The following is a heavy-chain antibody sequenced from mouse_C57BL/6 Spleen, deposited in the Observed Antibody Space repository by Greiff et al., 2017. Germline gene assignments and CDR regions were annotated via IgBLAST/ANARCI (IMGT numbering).Heavy chain of an antibody. Sequence: EVMLVESGGGLVKPGGSLKLSCAASGFTFSDYGMHWVRQAPEKGLEWVAYISRGSSTIYYADTVKGRFTISRDNAKNTLFLQMTSLRSEDTAMYYCARPPYFDYWGQGTTLTVSS. J-gene: IGHJ2*01. CDR1: GFTFSDYG. CDR2: ISRGSSTI. CDR3: ARPPYFDY. V-gene: IGHV5-17*01.